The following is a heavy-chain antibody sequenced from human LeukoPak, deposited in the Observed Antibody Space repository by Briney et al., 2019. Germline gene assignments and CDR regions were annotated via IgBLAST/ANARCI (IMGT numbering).Heavy chain of an antibody. V-gene: IGHV4-34*01. CDR1: GGSFSGYY. CDR2: INHSGST. CDR3: AKDRRGYSYGYVFIDY. D-gene: IGHD5-18*01. J-gene: IGHJ4*02. Sequence: SETLSLTCAVYGGSFSGYYWSWIRQPPGKGLEWIGEINHSGSTNYNPSLKSRVTISVDTSKNQFSLKLSSVTAADTAVYYCAKDRRGYSYGYVFIDYWGQGTLVTVSS.